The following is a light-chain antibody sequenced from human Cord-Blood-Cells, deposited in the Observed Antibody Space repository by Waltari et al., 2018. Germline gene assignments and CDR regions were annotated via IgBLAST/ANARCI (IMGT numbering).Light chain of an antibody. J-gene: IGLJ3*02. V-gene: IGLV2-23*01. CDR2: EGS. CDR1: SSDVGGYNH. CDR3: SSYTGSSTWV. Sequence: QSALTQPASVSGSPGQSITISCTGTSSDVGGYNHVSWYQQHPGKAPKLIIYEGSKRPSGVSNRFSGSKSGNTASLTISGLQAEDEADYYCSSYTGSSTWVFGGGTKLTVL.